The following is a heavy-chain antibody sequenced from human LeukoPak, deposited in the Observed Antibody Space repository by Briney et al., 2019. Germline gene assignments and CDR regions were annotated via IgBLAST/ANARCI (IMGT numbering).Heavy chain of an antibody. CDR2: ISLDGSNK. D-gene: IGHD2-2*01. CDR3: ARDPEGIVVVPAAIDY. V-gene: IGHV3-30-3*01. J-gene: IGHJ4*02. CDR1: GFTFSSYA. Sequence: PGGSLRLSCVASGFTFSSYAMHWVRQAPGKGLEGVAVISLDGSNKYYADSEKGRFTISRDNSKNTLHLQMNSLRVEDTAVYYCARDPEGIVVVPAAIDYWGQGTLVTVSS.